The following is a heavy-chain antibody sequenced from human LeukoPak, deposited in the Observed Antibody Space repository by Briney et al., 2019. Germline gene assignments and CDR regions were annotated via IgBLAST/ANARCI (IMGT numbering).Heavy chain of an antibody. CDR2: IIPIFGTA. V-gene: IGHV1-69*06. CDR3: AREELERPSFWYFDL. D-gene: IGHD1-1*01. Sequence: SVKVSCKASGGTFSSYAISWVRQAPGQGLEWMGGIIPIFGTANYAQKFQGRVTITADKSTSTAYMELSSLRSEDTAVYYCAREELERPSFWYFDLWGRGTLVTVSS. CDR1: GGTFSSYA. J-gene: IGHJ2*01.